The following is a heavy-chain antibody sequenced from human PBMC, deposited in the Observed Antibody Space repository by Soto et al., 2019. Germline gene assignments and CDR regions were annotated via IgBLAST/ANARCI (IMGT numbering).Heavy chain of an antibody. D-gene: IGHD4-17*01. CDR3: ARSTVTTIDY. J-gene: IGHJ4*02. CDR2: IYYSGST. V-gene: IGHV4-61*01. CDR1: GGSVSSGSYY. Sequence: QVQLQESGPGLVKPSETLSLTCTVSGGSVSSGSYYWSWIRQPPGKGLEWIGYIYYSGSTNYNPSLKSRVPVSVATSKNQSSLKLSAVTAADTAVYYCARSTVTTIDYWGQGTLVTVSS.